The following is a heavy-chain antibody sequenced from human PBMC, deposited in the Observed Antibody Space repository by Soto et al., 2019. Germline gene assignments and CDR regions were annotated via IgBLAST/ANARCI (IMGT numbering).Heavy chain of an antibody. Sequence: EVQLVESGGGLVQPGGSLRLSCAASGFTFSTYAMHWVRQAPGKGLEYVSAISSNGGSTFYADSLQSRFTISRDNSKNTLYLQVGSLRAEDMAVYYCARSIHDFWSGYPQGFFDYWGQGTLVTVSS. V-gene: IGHV3-64*07. CDR2: ISSNGGST. CDR1: GFTFSTYA. J-gene: IGHJ4*02. CDR3: ARSIHDFWSGYPQGFFDY. D-gene: IGHD3-3*01.